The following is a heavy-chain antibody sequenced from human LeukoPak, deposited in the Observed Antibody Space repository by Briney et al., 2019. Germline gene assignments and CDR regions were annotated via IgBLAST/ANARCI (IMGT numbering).Heavy chain of an antibody. J-gene: IGHJ5*02. CDR3: ARDACSSTICQAGGNWFDP. Sequence: RASVTVSCTASGYTFTSYYMHWVRQAPGQGLEWMGTINPSSGSRSYAQKFQGRVTMTRDTSTNIVYMELSSLRSEDTAVYFCARDACSSTICQAGGNWFDPWGQGTLVIVS. D-gene: IGHD2-2*01. V-gene: IGHV1-46*01. CDR1: GYTFTSYY. CDR2: INPSSGSR.